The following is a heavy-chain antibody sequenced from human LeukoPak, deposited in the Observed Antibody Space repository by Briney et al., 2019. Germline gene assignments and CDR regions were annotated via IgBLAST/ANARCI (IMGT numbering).Heavy chain of an antibody. CDR3: ARYSVAYDAFDI. V-gene: IGHV4-39*07. Sequence: SETLSLTCTVSGGSISSSSYYWSWIRQPPGKGLEWIGEINHSGSTNYNPSLKSRVTISVDTSKNQFSLKLSSVTAADTAVYYCARYSVAYDAFDIWGQGTMVTVSS. J-gene: IGHJ3*02. CDR1: GGSISSSSYY. CDR2: INHSGST. D-gene: IGHD4-23*01.